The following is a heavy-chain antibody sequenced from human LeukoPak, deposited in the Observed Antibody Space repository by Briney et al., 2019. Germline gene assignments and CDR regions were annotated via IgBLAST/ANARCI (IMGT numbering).Heavy chain of an antibody. J-gene: IGHJ3*02. V-gene: IGHV3-9*01. Sequence: PGRSLRLSCAASGFIFEDYAMHWVRQAPGKGLEWVSGISWNSGSMGYADSVKGRFTISRDNAKDSLYLQMNSLRAEDTALYYCAGLLGDAFDIWGQGTMVTVSS. CDR3: AGLLGDAFDI. CDR1: GFIFEDYA. CDR2: ISWNSGSM. D-gene: IGHD2-15*01.